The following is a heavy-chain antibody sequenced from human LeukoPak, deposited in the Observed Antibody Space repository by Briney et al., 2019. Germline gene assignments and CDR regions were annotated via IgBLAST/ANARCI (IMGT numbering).Heavy chain of an antibody. V-gene: IGHV4-39*01. CDR1: GGSVNGNFYY. D-gene: IGHD3-16*01. J-gene: IGHJ4*02. CDR3: ARRGDY. Sequence: SETLSLTCTVSGGSVNGNFYYWGWIRQPPGKGLEWIGSIYYTGSTSYNPSLKSRVTISLDKSKNQFSLKLTSVTAADTAVYYCARRGDYWGQGTLVIVSS. CDR2: IYYTGST.